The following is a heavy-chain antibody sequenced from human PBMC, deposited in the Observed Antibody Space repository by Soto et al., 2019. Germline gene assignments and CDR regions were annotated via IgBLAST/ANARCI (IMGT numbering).Heavy chain of an antibody. V-gene: IGHV4-4*07. CDR3: SRVGCSNSKCYTRGMDV. Sequence: SETLSLTCTVSGGSMSGYYWSWVRQPAGKGLEWVGRIYSDGTTNYSPSLKSRVTMSPDTSKNQFSLHLRSVTAADTAIYYCSRVGCSNSKCYTRGMDVWGQGTTVTVSS. CDR1: GGSMSGYY. J-gene: IGHJ6*02. D-gene: IGHD2-2*02. CDR2: IYSDGTT.